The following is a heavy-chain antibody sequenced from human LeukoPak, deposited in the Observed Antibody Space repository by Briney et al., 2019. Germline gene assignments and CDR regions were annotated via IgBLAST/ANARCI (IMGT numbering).Heavy chain of an antibody. CDR1: GFTFSSYA. D-gene: IGHD3-3*01. V-gene: IGHV3-23*01. Sequence: GGSLRLSCAASGFTFSSYAMSWVRQAPGKGLEWVSAISGSGGSTYYADSVKGRFTISRDNSKSTLYLQMNSLRAEDTAVYYCAKLGVANSLGSGYYDDYWGQGTLVTVSS. CDR3: AKLGVANSLGSGYYDDY. J-gene: IGHJ4*02. CDR2: ISGSGGST.